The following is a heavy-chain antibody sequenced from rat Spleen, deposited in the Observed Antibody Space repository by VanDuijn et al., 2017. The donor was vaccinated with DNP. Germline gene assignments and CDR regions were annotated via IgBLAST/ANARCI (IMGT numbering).Heavy chain of an antibody. CDR1: GFTFSDYY. D-gene: IGHD4-3*01. J-gene: IGHJ2*01. V-gene: IGHV5-22*01. CDR3: VRWYNSGYSFDY. CDR2: ISYDGGST. Sequence: EVQLVESGGGLVQPGRSLQLSCTASGFTFSDYYMAWVRQAPTKGLEWVAYISYDGGSTYYGDSVKGRFTISRANVKSTLYLQMNSLRSEDMATYYCVRWYNSGYSFDYWGQGVMVTVSS.